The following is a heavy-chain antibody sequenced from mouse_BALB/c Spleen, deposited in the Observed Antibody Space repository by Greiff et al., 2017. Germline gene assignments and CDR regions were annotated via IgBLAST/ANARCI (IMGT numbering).Heavy chain of an antibody. D-gene: IGHD1-1*01. Sequence: EVMLVESGGGLVQPGGSLKLSCAASGFTFSSYTMSWVRQTPEKRLEWVAYISNGGGSTYYPDTVKGRFTISRDNAKNTLYLQMSSLKSEDTAMYYCARLFSTTVVGPFAYWGQGTLVTVSA. V-gene: IGHV5-12-2*01. J-gene: IGHJ3*01. CDR1: GFTFSSYT. CDR3: ARLFSTTVVGPFAY. CDR2: ISNGGGST.